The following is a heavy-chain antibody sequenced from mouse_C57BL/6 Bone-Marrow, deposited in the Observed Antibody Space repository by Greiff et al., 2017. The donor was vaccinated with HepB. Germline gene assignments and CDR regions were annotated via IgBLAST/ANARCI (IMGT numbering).Heavy chain of an antibody. V-gene: IGHV1-64*01. CDR1: GYTFTSYW. D-gene: IGHD1-1*01. Sequence: QVQLQQPGAELVKPGASVKLSCKASGYTFTSYWMHWVKQRPGQGLEWIGMIHPNSGSTNYNEKLKSKATLTVDKSSSTAYMHLSSLTSEDSAVYYCARFYGSSYVPAWFAYWGQGTLVTVSA. CDR3: ARFYGSSYVPAWFAY. J-gene: IGHJ3*01. CDR2: IHPNSGST.